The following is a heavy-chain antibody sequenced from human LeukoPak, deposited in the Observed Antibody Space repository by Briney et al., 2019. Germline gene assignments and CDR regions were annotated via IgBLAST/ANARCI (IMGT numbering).Heavy chain of an antibody. D-gene: IGHD4-17*01. CDR2: ISSSSSYI. CDR1: GFTFSSYS. CDR3: ARDNTRDGDHGDY. Sequence: GGSLRLSCAASGFTFSSYSMNWVRQAPGKGLEWVSSISSSSSYIYYADSVKGRFTISRDNAKNSLYLQMNSLRAEDTAVYYCARDNTRDGDHGDYWGQGTLVTVSS. V-gene: IGHV3-21*01. J-gene: IGHJ4*02.